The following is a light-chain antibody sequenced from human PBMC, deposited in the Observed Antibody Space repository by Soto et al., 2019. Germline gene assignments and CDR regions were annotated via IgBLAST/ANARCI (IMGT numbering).Light chain of an antibody. CDR2: AAS. V-gene: IGKV1-9*01. CDR3: QQFNTYPLP. CDR1: QGINDY. Sequence: DIQLTQSPSFLSASVGDRVTITCRASQGINDYLAWYQQKPGKAPKLLIYAASTLQSEVPSRFSGIASGTEFTLTISSLQPEDFATDYCQQFNTYPLPFGGGTKVEVK. J-gene: IGKJ4*01.